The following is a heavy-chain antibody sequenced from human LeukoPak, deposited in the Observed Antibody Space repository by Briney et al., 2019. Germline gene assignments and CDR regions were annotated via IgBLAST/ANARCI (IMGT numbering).Heavy chain of an antibody. J-gene: IGHJ4*02. CDR3: AFAFGRGSGWFLDY. D-gene: IGHD6-19*01. Sequence: SVKVSCKASGGTFSSYAISWVRQAPGQGLEWMGRIIPILGIANYAQKFQGRVMITADKSTSTAYMELSSLRSEDTAVYYCAFAFGRGSGWFLDYWGQGTLVTVSS. CDR2: IIPILGIA. V-gene: IGHV1-69*04. CDR1: GGTFSSYA.